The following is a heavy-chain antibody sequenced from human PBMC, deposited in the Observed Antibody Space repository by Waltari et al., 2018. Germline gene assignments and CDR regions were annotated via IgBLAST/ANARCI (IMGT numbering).Heavy chain of an antibody. J-gene: IGHJ5*02. V-gene: IGHV1-8*01. Sequence: QVQLVQSGAEVKKPGASVKVSCKASGYPFTIYDINWVRPATGQGLEWMGWMNTNSGNTGYAQKFQGRVTMTRNTSISTAYMELSSLRSEDTAVYYCARGPGGSSSWYSWFDPWGQGTLVTVSS. CDR3: ARGPGGSSSWYSWFDP. CDR2: MNTNSGNT. CDR1: GYPFTIYD. D-gene: IGHD6-13*01.